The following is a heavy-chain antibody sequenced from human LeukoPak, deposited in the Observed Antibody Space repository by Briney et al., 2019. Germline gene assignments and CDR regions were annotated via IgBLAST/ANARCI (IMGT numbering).Heavy chain of an antibody. J-gene: IGHJ4*02. CDR3: ASLNPYDCSGGSCYPGGFDY. CDR2: TYYSGST. V-gene: IGHV4-59*01. D-gene: IGHD2-15*01. CDR1: GGSISSYY. Sequence: SETLSLTCTVSGGSISSYYWSWIRQPPGKGLEWIGYTYYSGSTNYNPSLKSRVTISVDTSKNQFSLKLSSVTAADTAVYYCASLNPYDCSGGSCYPGGFDYWGQGTLVTVSS.